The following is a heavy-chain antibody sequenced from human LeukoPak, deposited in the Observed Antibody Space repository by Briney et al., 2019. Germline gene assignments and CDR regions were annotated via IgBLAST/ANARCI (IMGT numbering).Heavy chain of an antibody. CDR3: XRXRTLXXXGFGGVIEGXGKXNAFDI. Sequence: PSETLSLTCTVSGGSIGSSSYYWGWIRQPPGKGLEWIGSIYYSGSXXYNPSLKSRVTISVDTSKNQFSLKLSSVTAADTAVYYCXRXRTLXXXGFGGVIEGXGKXNAFDIWGQGTMVTVSS. J-gene: IGHJ3*02. V-gene: IGHV4-39*07. D-gene: IGHD3-16*02. CDR1: GGSIGSSSYY. CDR2: IYYSGSX.